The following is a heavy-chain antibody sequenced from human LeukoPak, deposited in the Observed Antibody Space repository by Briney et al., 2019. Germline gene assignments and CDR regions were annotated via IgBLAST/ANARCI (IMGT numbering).Heavy chain of an antibody. J-gene: IGHJ4*02. CDR2: ISGSSSYI. CDR3: ASSWGSSWYLDY. D-gene: IGHD6-13*01. CDR1: GFTFSNAW. V-gene: IGHV3-21*01. Sequence: GGSLRLSCAASGFTFSNAWMSWVRQAPGKGLEWVSSISGSSSYIYYADSVKGRFTISRDNAKNSLYLQMNSLRAEDTALYYCASSWGSSWYLDYWGQGTLVTVSS.